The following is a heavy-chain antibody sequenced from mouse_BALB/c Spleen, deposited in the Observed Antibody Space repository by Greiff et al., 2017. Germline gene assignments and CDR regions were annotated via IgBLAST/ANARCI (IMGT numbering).Heavy chain of an antibody. V-gene: IGHV5-12-1*01. Sequence: DVMLVESGGGLVKPGGSLKLSCAASGFAFSSYDMSWVRQTPEKRLEWVAYISSGGGSTYYPDTVKGRFTISRDNAKNTLYLQMSSLKSEDTAMYYCARQRITTVALDYWGQGTTLTVSS. J-gene: IGHJ2*01. CDR2: ISSGGGST. CDR3: ARQRITTVALDY. D-gene: IGHD1-1*01. CDR1: GFAFSSYD.